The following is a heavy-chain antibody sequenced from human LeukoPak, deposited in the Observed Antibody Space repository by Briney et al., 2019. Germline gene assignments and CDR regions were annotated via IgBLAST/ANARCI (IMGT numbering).Heavy chain of an antibody. CDR3: ATVPYDSSGYYSAGYFQH. D-gene: IGHD3-22*01. CDR2: INHSGST. V-gene: IGHV4-34*01. J-gene: IGHJ1*01. CDR1: GGSFSDYY. Sequence: SETLSLTCAVYGGSFSDYYWTWIRQPPGKGLEWIGEINHSGSTNYNPSLKSRVTLSVDTSKNQFSLRLNSATAADTAVYYCATVPYDSSGYYSAGYFQHWGQGTLVTVSS.